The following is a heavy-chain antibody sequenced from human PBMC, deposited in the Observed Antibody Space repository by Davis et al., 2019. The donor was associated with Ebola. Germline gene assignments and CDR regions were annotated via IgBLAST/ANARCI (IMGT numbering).Heavy chain of an antibody. V-gene: IGHV3-33*08. Sequence: PGGSLRLSCAASGFTFSSYTMHWVRQAPGKGLEWVAVIWFDGGNKFYADSVKGRFTISRDNSKNTLYFQMSSLRAEDTAVYYCARGDFGGDSGYYYYYGMDVWGKGTTVIVSS. CDR1: GFTFSSYT. J-gene: IGHJ6*04. CDR2: IWFDGGNK. D-gene: IGHD4-23*01. CDR3: ARGDFGGDSGYYYYYGMDV.